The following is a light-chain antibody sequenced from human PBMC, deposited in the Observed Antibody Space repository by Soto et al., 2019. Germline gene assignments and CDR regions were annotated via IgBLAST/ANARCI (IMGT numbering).Light chain of an antibody. V-gene: IGKV1-5*01. CDR3: QQYNTYWT. Sequence: DIQMTQSPSTLSASVGDRVTITCRASQSIRNWLAWYQQQPGKAPKLVIYDASSLESGVPSRFSGSGSGTEFTLTISSLQPDDFATYYCQQYNTYWTFGQGTKVDIK. CDR2: DAS. CDR1: QSIRNW. J-gene: IGKJ1*01.